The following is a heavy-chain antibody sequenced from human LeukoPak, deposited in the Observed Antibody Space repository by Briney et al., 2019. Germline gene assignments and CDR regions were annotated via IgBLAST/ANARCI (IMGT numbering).Heavy chain of an antibody. V-gene: IGHV3-33*01. J-gene: IGHJ3*02. CDR2: IWFDGSNK. CDR3: AASYHFGSGSYRLAFDI. D-gene: IGHD3-10*01. CDR1: GFTFSNYG. Sequence: GRSLRLSCAASGFTFSNYGMHWVRQAPGKGLEWVALIWFDGSNKYYADSVKGRFTISRDNSKNTLYLQMNSLRDEDTAVYYCAASYHFGSGSYRLAFDIWGQGTLVTVSS.